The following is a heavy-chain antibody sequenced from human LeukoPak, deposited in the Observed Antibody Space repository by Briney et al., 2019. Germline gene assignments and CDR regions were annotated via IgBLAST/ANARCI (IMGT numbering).Heavy chain of an antibody. Sequence: SVKVSCKASGYTLTSYGISWVRQAPGQGPEWMGWISAYNGNTNYAQKLQGRVTMTTDTSTSTAYMELRSLRSDDTAVYYCARDGYSYGAYYMDVWGKGTTVTVSS. CDR2: ISAYNGNT. CDR1: GYTLTSYG. J-gene: IGHJ6*03. CDR3: ARDGYSYGAYYMDV. D-gene: IGHD5-18*01. V-gene: IGHV1-18*01.